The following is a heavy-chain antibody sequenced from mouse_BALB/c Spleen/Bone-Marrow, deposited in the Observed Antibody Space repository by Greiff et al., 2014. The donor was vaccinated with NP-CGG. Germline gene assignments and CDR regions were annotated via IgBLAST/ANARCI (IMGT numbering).Heavy chain of an antibody. CDR2: INPYNDGT. CDR1: GYTFTSYI. Sequence: EVQLVESGPELVKPGASVKMSCKASGYTFTSYIMHWVKQKPGQGLEWIGYINPYNDGTKYNEKFKGKATLTSDKSSSTAYMELSSLTSEDSAVYYCARRWLPYAMDYRGQGTSVTVSS. J-gene: IGHJ4*01. CDR3: ARRWLPYAMDY. D-gene: IGHD2-3*01. V-gene: IGHV1-14*01.